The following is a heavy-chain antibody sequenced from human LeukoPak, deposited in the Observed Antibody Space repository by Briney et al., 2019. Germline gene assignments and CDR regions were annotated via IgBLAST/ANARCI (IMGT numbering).Heavy chain of an antibody. CDR3: AKDPLYSVAGPPRYYGMDV. CDR2: INSDGRST. J-gene: IGHJ6*02. CDR1: GFTFSSYW. D-gene: IGHD6-19*01. Sequence: PGGSLRLSCAASGFTFSSYWMHWVRQAPGKGLVWVSRINSDGRSTIYADSVKGRFTISRDNSKNTLYLQMNSLRAEDTAVYYCAKDPLYSVAGPPRYYGMDVWGQGTTVTVSS. V-gene: IGHV3-74*01.